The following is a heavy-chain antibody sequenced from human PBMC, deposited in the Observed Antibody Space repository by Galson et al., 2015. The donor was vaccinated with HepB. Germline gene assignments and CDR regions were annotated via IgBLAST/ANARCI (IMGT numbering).Heavy chain of an antibody. Sequence: SVKVSCKASGGTFSSYAISWVRQAPGQGLEWMGGIIPIFGIANYAQKFQGRVTITADESTSTAYMELSSLRSEDTAVYYCARAKKYYYDSSGYYTPIGYWGQGTLVTVPS. J-gene: IGHJ4*02. D-gene: IGHD3-22*01. CDR2: IIPIFGIA. CDR3: ARAKKYYYDSSGYYTPIGY. CDR1: GGTFSSYA. V-gene: IGHV1-69*13.